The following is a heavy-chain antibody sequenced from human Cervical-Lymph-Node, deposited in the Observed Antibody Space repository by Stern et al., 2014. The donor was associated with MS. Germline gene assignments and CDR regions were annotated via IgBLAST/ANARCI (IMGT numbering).Heavy chain of an antibody. Sequence: VQLVQSGAVVRKPGDSLRISCTGSGYGFSDYWIGWVRQMPGKGLEWIGVIYPGDSDTTYSPSFEGQVTMPADKSVAPAYLQWSSLKASDTAIYFCARQIEGIPGLWGQGTLVTVSS. CDR2: IYPGDSDT. V-gene: IGHV5-51*01. J-gene: IGHJ4*02. CDR3: ARQIEGIPGL. D-gene: IGHD6-13*01. CDR1: GYGFSDYW.